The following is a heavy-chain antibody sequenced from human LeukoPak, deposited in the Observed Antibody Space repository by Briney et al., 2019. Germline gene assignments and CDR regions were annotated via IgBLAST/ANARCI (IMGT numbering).Heavy chain of an antibody. CDR3: ATHYYDSSGYFSPDC. D-gene: IGHD3-22*01. Sequence: GGSLRLFCAASGFTFSSYVMHWVRQAPGKGLEWVAIISYDGSNKYYADSVKGRFSISKDNSKNTLYLQMNSLGAEDTAVYYCATHYYDSSGYFSPDCWGQGTLVTVSS. CDR1: GFTFSSYV. V-gene: IGHV3-30-3*01. CDR2: ISYDGSNK. J-gene: IGHJ4*02.